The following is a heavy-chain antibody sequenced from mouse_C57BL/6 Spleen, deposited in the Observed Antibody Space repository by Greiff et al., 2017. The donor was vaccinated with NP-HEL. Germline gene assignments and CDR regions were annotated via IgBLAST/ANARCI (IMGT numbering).Heavy chain of an antibody. CDR2: IYPGDGDT. V-gene: IGHV1-80*01. J-gene: IGHJ1*03. CDR3: AREGDYGNYWYFDV. CDR1: GYAFSSYW. Sequence: VQLQESGAELVKPGASVKISCKASGYAFSSYWMNWVKQRPGKGLEWIGQIYPGDGDTNYNGKFKGKATLTADKSSSTAYMQLSSLTSEDSAVYFCAREGDYGNYWYFDVWGTGTTVTVSS. D-gene: IGHD2-1*01.